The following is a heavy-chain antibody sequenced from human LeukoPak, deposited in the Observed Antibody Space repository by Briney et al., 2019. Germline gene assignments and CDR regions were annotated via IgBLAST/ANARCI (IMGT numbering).Heavy chain of an antibody. V-gene: IGHV1-2*02. CDR1: GYTFTGYY. Sequence: GASVKVSCKASGYTFTGYYMHWVRQAPGQGLEWMGWINPNSGGTNYAQKFQGRVTMTRDTSISTAYMELSRLRSDDTAVYYCTMGYSYGYPYFDYWGQGTLVTVSS. J-gene: IGHJ4*02. CDR2: INPNSGGT. CDR3: TMGYSYGYPYFDY. D-gene: IGHD5-18*01.